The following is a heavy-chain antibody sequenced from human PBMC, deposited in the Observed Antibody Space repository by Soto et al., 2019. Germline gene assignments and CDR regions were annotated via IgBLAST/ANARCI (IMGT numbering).Heavy chain of an antibody. J-gene: IGHJ5*01. V-gene: IGHV4-4*07. CDR3: ERDWKLYYDESSGYDYGLDS. Sequence: PSKPLSLTCTVSGGSISSYYWSWIRHPAGKGLEWIGRIYTSGSTNYNPSLKSRVTMSVDTSKNQFSLKLSSVTAADTAVYECERDWKLYYDESSGYDYGLDSWGQGTLVTVSS. CDR1: GGSISSYY. D-gene: IGHD3-22*01. CDR2: IYTSGST.